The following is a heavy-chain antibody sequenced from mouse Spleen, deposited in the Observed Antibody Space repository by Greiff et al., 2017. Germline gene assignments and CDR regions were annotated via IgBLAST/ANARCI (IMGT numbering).Heavy chain of an antibody. CDR1: GYAFSSYW. Sequence: QVQLKQSGAELVKPGASVKISCKASGYAFSSYWMNWVKQRPGKGLEWIGQIYPGDGDTNYNGKFKGKATLTADKSSSTAYMQLSSLTSEDSAVYFCARPGNYDYAMDYWGQGTSVTVSS. V-gene: IGHV1-80*01. CDR2: IYPGDGDT. D-gene: IGHD2-1*01. CDR3: ARPGNYDYAMDY. J-gene: IGHJ4*01.